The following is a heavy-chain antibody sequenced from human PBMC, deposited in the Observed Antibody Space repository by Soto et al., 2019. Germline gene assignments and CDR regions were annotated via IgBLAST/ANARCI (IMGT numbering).Heavy chain of an antibody. J-gene: IGHJ4*02. Sequence: GGSLRLSCAASGFTFSSYAMSWVRQAPGKGLEWVSAISGSGGSTYYADSVKGRFTISRDNSKNTLYLQMNSLRAEDTAVYYCASYSGYDDGSWFDYWGQGTLVTVSS. D-gene: IGHD5-12*01. CDR3: ASYSGYDDGSWFDY. CDR2: ISGSGGST. V-gene: IGHV3-23*01. CDR1: GFTFSSYA.